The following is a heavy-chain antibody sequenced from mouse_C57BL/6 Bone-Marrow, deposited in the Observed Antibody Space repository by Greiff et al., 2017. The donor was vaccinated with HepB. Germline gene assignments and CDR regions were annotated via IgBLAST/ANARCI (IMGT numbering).Heavy chain of an antibody. V-gene: IGHV1-55*01. J-gene: IGHJ4*01. CDR2: IYPGSGST. D-gene: IGHD1-1*01. CDR1: GYTFTSYW. CDR3: ARYYCSSPYAMDY. Sequence: QVQLQQPGAELVKPGASVKMSCKASGYTFTSYWITWVKQRPGQGLEWIGDIYPGSGSTNYNEKFKSKATLTVDTSSSPAYMQLSSLTSEDSAVYYCARYYCSSPYAMDYWGQGTSVTVSS.